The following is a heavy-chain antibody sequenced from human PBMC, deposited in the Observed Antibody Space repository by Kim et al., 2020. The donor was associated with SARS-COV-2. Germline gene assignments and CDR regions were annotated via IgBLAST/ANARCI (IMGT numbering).Heavy chain of an antibody. CDR3: TRENFWSFDL. CDR1: GFTFSLYT. V-gene: IGHV3-48*04. CDR2: ISSTSSTI. J-gene: IGHJ2*01. Sequence: GGSLRLSCAASGFTFSLYTMNWVRQAPGKGLEWISHISSTSSTISYADSVKVRLTVSRDNAKNSLYLQMNSQRAEATAISFCTRENFWSFDLWGRGTLVT. D-gene: IGHD1-7*01.